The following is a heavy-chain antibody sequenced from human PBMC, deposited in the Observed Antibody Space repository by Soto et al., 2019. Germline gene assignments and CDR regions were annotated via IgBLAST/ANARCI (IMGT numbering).Heavy chain of an antibody. CDR1: GFTFSNAW. CDR2: IKSKTDGGTT. J-gene: IGHJ6*03. V-gene: IGHV3-15*01. D-gene: IGHD1-26*01. CDR3: KGADDESYYYYYDMDV. Sequence: PGGSLRLSCAASGFTFSNAWMSWVRQAPGKGLEWVGRIKSKTDGGTTDYAAPVKGRFTISRDDSKNTLYLQMNSLKTEDTAVYYCKGADDESYYYYYDMDVWRNGTTVTVSS.